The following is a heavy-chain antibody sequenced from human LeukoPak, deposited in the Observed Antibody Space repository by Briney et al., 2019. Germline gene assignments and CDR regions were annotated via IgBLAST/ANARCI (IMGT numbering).Heavy chain of an antibody. CDR3: ARANCSGGSCYTDY. CDR1: GFSFSSYS. J-gene: IGHJ4*02. CDR2: ISSSSSYI. D-gene: IGHD2-15*01. V-gene: IGHV3-21*01. Sequence: RGSLRLSCVPSGFSFSSYSMNWVRHAPEKGLEWVSSISSSSSYIYYADSVKGRFTISRDNAKNSLYLQMNSLRAEDTAVYYCARANCSGGSCYTDYWGQGTLVTVSS.